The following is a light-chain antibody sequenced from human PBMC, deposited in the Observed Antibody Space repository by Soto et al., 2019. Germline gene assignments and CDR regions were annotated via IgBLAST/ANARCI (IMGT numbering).Light chain of an antibody. Sequence: EIVLTQSPATLSLSPGERATLSCRASQSVSSYLAWYQQKPGQAPRLLIYDAYNRATGIQARFSGSGSGTDFTLTIRSLEPEDFAVYYCKQRSNWPITFGQGTRLENK. CDR1: QSVSSY. CDR2: DAY. J-gene: IGKJ5*01. CDR3: KQRSNWPIT. V-gene: IGKV3-11*01.